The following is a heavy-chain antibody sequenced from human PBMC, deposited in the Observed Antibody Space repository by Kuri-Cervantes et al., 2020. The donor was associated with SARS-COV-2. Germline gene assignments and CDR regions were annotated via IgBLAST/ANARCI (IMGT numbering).Heavy chain of an antibody. J-gene: IGHJ6*02. D-gene: IGHD2-2*02. CDR3: ARDPPRYGSSTSCDTARADPIYGMDV. CDR2: ISSSSSYR. Sequence: GGSLRLSCAASGFTFSSYGMHWVRQAPGKGLEWVSSISSSSSYRYYADSVKGRFTISRDNAKNSLYLQMNSRRAEDTAVYYCARDPPRYGSSTSCDTARADPIYGMDVWGQGTTVTVSS. V-gene: IGHV3-21*01. CDR1: GFTFSSYG.